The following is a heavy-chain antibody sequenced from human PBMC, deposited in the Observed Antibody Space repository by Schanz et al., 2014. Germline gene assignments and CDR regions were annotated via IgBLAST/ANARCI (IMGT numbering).Heavy chain of an antibody. V-gene: IGHV3-23*04. CDR2: ISGSGGST. J-gene: IGHJ4*02. CDR1: GFTFSAYT. Sequence: VQLVESGGGVVQPGRSRRLSCEASGFTFSAYTMNWVRQAPGKGLEWVSAISGSGGSTYYADSVKGRFIIFRDNSKNTLYLQVNNLSAEDTAVYYCVRDGDFDYWGQGTLVTVSS. CDR3: VRDGDFDY.